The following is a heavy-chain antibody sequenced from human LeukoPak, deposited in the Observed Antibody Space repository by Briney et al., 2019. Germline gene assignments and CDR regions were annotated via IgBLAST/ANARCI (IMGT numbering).Heavy chain of an antibody. CDR1: GYSLTELS. D-gene: IGHD3-10*01. Sequence: ASVTVSYTVSGYSLTELSMHWVRQAPGKGIERMGGFDSEDGETIYAQKLQGRVTMTEDTSTATAYMELSSLRSEDTAVYYCATPMVRGVVIVDYWGQGTLVTVSS. CDR2: FDSEDGET. CDR3: ATPMVRGVVIVDY. J-gene: IGHJ4*02. V-gene: IGHV1-24*01.